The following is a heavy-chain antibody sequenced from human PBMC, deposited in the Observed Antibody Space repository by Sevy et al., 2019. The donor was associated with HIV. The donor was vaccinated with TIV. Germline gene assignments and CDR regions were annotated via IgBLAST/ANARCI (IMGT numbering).Heavy chain of an antibody. CDR3: AKVFGSYYYFDY. D-gene: IGHD1-26*01. V-gene: IGHV3-23*01. CDR1: GFTFSSYV. Sequence: GGSLRLSCAASGFTFSSYVMSWVRQAPGKGLEWVSAISGSGGSTYYADSVKGRFTISRDNSKNTLYLQMNSLRAEDTAVYYCAKVFGSYYYFDYWGQGTLVTVSS. J-gene: IGHJ4*02. CDR2: ISGSGGST.